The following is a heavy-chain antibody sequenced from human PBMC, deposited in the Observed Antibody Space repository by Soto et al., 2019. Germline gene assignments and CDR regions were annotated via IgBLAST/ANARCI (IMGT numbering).Heavy chain of an antibody. CDR2: ISSSSSYI. Sequence: EVQLVESGGGLVKPGGSLRLSCAASGFTFSSYSMNWVRQAPGKGLEWVSSISSSSSYIYYADSVKGRFTISRDNAKNSLYLKMNSLRAEDTAVYYCARDDEVGVPAAYDYWGQGTLVTVSS. CDR1: GFTFSSYS. CDR3: ARDDEVGVPAAYDY. D-gene: IGHD2-2*01. J-gene: IGHJ4*02. V-gene: IGHV3-21*01.